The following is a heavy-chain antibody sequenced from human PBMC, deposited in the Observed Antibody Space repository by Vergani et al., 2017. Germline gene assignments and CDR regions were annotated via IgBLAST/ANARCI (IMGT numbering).Heavy chain of an antibody. CDR2: IYTSGST. J-gene: IGHJ5*02. CDR1: GGSISSGSYY. D-gene: IGHD3-22*01. Sequence: QVQLQESGPGLVKPSQTLSLTCTVSGGSISSGSYYWSWIRQPAGKGLEWIGRIYTSGSTNYNPSLKSRVTISVDTSKNQFSLKLSSVTAADTAVYYCARDGRPYYYDSSGYFQSWGQGTLVTVSS. V-gene: IGHV4-61*02. CDR3: ARDGRPYYYDSSGYFQS.